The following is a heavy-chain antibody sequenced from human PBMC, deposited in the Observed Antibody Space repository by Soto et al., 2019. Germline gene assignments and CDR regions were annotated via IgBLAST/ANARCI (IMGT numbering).Heavy chain of an antibody. J-gene: IGHJ4*02. D-gene: IGHD6-13*01. CDR3: ARDLGQQLVDY. CDR1: GYTFTSYG. Sequence: ASVKVSCKASGYTFTSYGISWVRQTPGQGLEWMGWISAYNGNKKYAQKLQGRVTMTTDTSTSTAYMELRSLRSDDTAVYYCARDLGQQLVDYWGQGTLVTVSS. V-gene: IGHV1-18*01. CDR2: ISAYNGNK.